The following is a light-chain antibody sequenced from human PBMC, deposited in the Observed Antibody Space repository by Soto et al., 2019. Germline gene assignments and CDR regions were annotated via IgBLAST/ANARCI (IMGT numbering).Light chain of an antibody. Sequence: AIQLTQSPSSLSASVGDRATITCRASQGISSALAWYQQKPGKAPKLLIYDASSLESGVPSRFSGSGSGTDLTLPISSLQPEDFATYYCQQFNSYPHTFGQGTKVDSK. CDR3: QQFNSYPHT. J-gene: IGKJ2*01. CDR2: DAS. CDR1: QGISSA. V-gene: IGKV1-13*02.